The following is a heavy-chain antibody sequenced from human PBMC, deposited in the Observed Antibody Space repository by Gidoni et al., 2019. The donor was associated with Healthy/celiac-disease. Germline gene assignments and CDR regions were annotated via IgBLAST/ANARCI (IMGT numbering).Heavy chain of an antibody. Sequence: QVQLQESGPGLVKPSEPLSLTCTVSGGSISSYYWSWIRQPPGKGLEWIGYIYYSGSTNYNPSLKSRVTISVDTSKNQFSLKLSSVTAADTAVYYCARHAGYCSSTSCPADYWGQGTLVTVSS. CDR3: ARHAGYCSSTSCPADY. CDR1: GGSISSYY. D-gene: IGHD2-2*01. V-gene: IGHV4-59*08. CDR2: IYYSGST. J-gene: IGHJ4*02.